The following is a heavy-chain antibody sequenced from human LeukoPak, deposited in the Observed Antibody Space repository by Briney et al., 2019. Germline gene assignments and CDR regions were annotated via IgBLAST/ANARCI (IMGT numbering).Heavy chain of an antibody. CDR2: IYYSGST. D-gene: IGHD5-24*01. CDR3: ARGLLDGYTHPAAFDI. J-gene: IGHJ3*02. V-gene: IGHV4-59*01. Sequence: SETLSLTCTVSVGSISSYYWSWIRQPPGKGLGWIGYIYYSGSTNYNPSLTSRVTISVDTSKNQFSLKLSSVTAADTAVYYCARGLLDGYTHPAAFDIWGQGTMVTVSS. CDR1: VGSISSYY.